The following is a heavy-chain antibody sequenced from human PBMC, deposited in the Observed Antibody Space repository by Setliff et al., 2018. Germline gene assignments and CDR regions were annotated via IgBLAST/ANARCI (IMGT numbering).Heavy chain of an antibody. CDR2: ISDDGTSE. D-gene: IGHD2-2*01. CDR1: GFTVSSFS. Sequence: LRLSCAASGFTVSSFSMHWVRQAPVKGLEWVATISDDGTSEFYADSVKGRFTVFRDHSKNTLFLQMNSLRPDDAAVYYCARGRPPLVGDYWGQGTLVTVSS. CDR3: ARGRPPLVGDY. J-gene: IGHJ4*02. V-gene: IGHV3-30*03.